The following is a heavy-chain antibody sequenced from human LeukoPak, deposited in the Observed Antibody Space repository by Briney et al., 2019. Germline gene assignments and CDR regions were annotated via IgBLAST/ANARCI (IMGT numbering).Heavy chain of an antibody. D-gene: IGHD3-10*01. CDR3: ARGEGSGSYMSYFEH. Sequence: WETVSLTCAVYGRTFGGYYWLWIRQSPGKAGEGIGEIDHSGNTKYNPSLKSRVNISEDTSKNQFSLKLSSVAAADTAVYYCARGEGSGSYMSYFEHWGQGTLVTVS. CDR2: IDHSGNT. CDR1: GRTFGGYY. J-gene: IGHJ4*02. V-gene: IGHV4-34*01.